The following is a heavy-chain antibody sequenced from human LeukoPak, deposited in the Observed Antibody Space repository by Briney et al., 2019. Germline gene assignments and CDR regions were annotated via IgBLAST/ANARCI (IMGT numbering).Heavy chain of an antibody. CDR1: GFTFSRYW. CDR2: INPDGSVT. J-gene: IGHJ2*01. D-gene: IGHD6-19*01. Sequence: GGSLRLSCAASGFTFSRYWMHWVRQAPGKGLVWVSPINPDGSVTAYADAVKGRFTISRDNAENTLYLQMNNLRVEDTAVYYCARDSPSGFFDLWGRGTMVTVSS. CDR3: ARDSPSGFFDL. V-gene: IGHV3-74*01.